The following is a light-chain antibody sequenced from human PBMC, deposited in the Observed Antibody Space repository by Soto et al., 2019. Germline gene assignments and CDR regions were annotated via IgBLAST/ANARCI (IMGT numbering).Light chain of an antibody. CDR1: SNDVGAYNF. CDR3: STYTSTTPLGV. V-gene: IGLV2-11*01. CDR2: AVI. J-gene: IGLJ2*01. Sequence: QSALTQPRSVSGSPGQSVTISCAGTSNDVGAYNFVSWYQQHPGKAPKLIIYAVIKRPSGVPDRFSGSKSGNTASLTISGLQTEDEADYYCSTYTSTTPLGVFGGGTKLTVL.